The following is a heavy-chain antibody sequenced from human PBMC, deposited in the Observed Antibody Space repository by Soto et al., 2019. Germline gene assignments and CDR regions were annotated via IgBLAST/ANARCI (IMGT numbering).Heavy chain of an antibody. Sequence: PGESLKIFCKGSWYSFNSYWIGWGRQMPGQGLKWMGIIYPGDSDTRYSPSFQGQVTISADKSISTAYLQWSSLKASDTAMYYCARHGSSGGIYYFYYGMDVWGQGTTVTVSS. V-gene: IGHV5-51*01. CDR2: IYPGDSDT. D-gene: IGHD2-15*01. CDR1: WYSFNSYW. CDR3: ARHGSSGGIYYFYYGMDV. J-gene: IGHJ6*02.